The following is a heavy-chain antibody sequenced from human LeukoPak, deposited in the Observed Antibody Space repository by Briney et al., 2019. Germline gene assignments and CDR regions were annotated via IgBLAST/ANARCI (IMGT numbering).Heavy chain of an antibody. CDR2: ISAGNGNT. Sequence: ASVKVSCKASGYTFTDYFMNWMRQAPGQRLEWMGWISAGNGNTKYSQKLQGRVTITRDTSSSTAYMQLSSLRSEDTAVYYCARAYIAVAGRSGVGYWGQGTLVTVSS. CDR1: GYTFTDYF. V-gene: IGHV1/OR15-3*01. D-gene: IGHD6-19*01. J-gene: IGHJ4*02. CDR3: ARAYIAVAGRSGVGY.